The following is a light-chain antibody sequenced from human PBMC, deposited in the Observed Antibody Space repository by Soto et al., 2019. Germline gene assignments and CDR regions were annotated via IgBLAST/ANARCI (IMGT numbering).Light chain of an antibody. Sequence: QSVLSQPPSVSGAPGQRVTISCTGSSSNIGAGYDAHWFQQVPGTAPKLLIYGSTNRPSGVPDRFSGSKSGTSASLAITGLQAEDEADYYCSSYTTNNTYGFGTGTKV. CDR3: SSYTTNNTYG. J-gene: IGLJ1*01. V-gene: IGLV1-40*01. CDR2: GST. CDR1: SSNIGAGYD.